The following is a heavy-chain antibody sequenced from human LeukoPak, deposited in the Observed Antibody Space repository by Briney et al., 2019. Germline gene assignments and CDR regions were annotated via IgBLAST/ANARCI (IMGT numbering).Heavy chain of an antibody. CDR1: GYTFTSYG. D-gene: IGHD6-13*01. V-gene: IGHV1-18*01. CDR2: ISAYNGNT. J-gene: IGHJ5*02. Sequence: ASVKVSCKASGYTFTSYGISWVRQAPGQGLEWMGWISAYNGNTNYAQKLQGRVTMTTDTSTSTAYMELRSLRSDDTAVYYCARDRRSSSWFKSLSWFDPWGQGTLVTVSS. CDR3: ARDRRSSSWFKSLSWFDP.